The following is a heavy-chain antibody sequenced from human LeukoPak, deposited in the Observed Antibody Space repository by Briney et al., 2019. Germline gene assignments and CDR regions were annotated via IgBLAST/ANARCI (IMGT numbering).Heavy chain of an antibody. CDR3: ASSGSGIAAAGTADYFDY. D-gene: IGHD6-13*01. Sequence: AASVKVSCKASGYTFTGYYMHWVRQAPGQGLEWMGWVNPNSGGTNFAQKFQGWVTMTRDTSISTAYMELSRLTSDDTAVYYCASSGSGIAAAGTADYFDYWGQGTLVTVSS. J-gene: IGHJ4*02. V-gene: IGHV1-2*04. CDR2: VNPNSGGT. CDR1: GYTFTGYY.